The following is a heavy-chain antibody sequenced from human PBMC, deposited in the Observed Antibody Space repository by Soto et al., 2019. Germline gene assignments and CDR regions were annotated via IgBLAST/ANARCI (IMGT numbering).Heavy chain of an antibody. CDR1: GGSISSGGYY. Sequence: SETLSLTCTVSGGSISSGGYYWSWIRQHPGKGLEWIGYIYYSGSTYYNPSLKSRVTISVDTSKNQFSLKLSSVTAADTAVYYCARSAPYCSSTSCYVYWYFDLWGRGTLVTVPS. CDR3: ARSAPYCSSTSCYVYWYFDL. V-gene: IGHV4-31*03. CDR2: IYYSGST. J-gene: IGHJ2*01. D-gene: IGHD2-2*01.